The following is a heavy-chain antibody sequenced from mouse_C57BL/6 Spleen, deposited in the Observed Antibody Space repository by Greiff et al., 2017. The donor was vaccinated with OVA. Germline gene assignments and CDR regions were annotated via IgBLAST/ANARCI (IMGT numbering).Heavy chain of an antibody. J-gene: IGHJ2*01. Sequence: QVQLQQSGAELVMPGASVKLSCKASGYTFTSYWMHWVKQRPGQGLEWIGEIDPSDSYTNYNQNFKGQSTLTVDKSSSTAFMKLRVLPSDDSAVYYFARPRKYGSSYDFEGWGQGTTRTFSA. CDR3: ARPRKYGSSYDFEG. D-gene: IGHD1-1*01. CDR1: GYTFTSYW. V-gene: IGHV1-69*01. CDR2: IDPSDSYT.